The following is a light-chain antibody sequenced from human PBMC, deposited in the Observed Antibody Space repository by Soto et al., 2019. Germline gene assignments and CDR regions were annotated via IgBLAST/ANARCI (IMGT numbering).Light chain of an antibody. CDR2: DRS. CDR1: QGVSYW. J-gene: IGKJ1*01. V-gene: IGKV1-5*01. CDR3: QQYNSWWT. Sequence: DIQMTQSPSTLSASVGDRVTITCRASQGVSYWLAWYRQKPGKAPKLLIHDRSSLASGVPRRFSGSGSGTEFTLTISSLQPDDAATYYCQQYNSWWTFGQGTKVDIK.